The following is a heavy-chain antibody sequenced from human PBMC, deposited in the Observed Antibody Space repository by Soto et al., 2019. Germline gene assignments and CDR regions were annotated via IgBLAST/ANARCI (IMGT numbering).Heavy chain of an antibody. V-gene: IGHV3-48*01. J-gene: IGHJ4*02. CDR1: GFTFSTYS. D-gene: IGHD1-1*01. Sequence: EVQLVESGGGLVQPGGSLRLSCAASGFTFSTYSMIWVRQAPGKGLEWLSYISSSGSSISYRDSVKGRFTISRDNAKNSLYLQIDSLGAEDTAVYYRARSRYNEYWGQGTLVTVSS. CDR2: ISSSGSSI. CDR3: ARSRYNEY.